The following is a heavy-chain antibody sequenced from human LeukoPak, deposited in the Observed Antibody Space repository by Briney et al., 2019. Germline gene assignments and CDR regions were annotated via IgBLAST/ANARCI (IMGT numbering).Heavy chain of an antibody. Sequence: GEALKISFKGSGYRFTSYWIGWGRPMPGKGLGWMGIIYPGDSDTRYSPSFQGQVTISADKSISTAYLQWSSLKASDTAMYYCARHAVDGSGLRWGQGTLVTVSS. CDR2: IYPGDSDT. CDR1: GYRFTSYW. CDR3: ARHAVDGSGLR. D-gene: IGHD5-12*01. J-gene: IGHJ4*02. V-gene: IGHV5-51*01.